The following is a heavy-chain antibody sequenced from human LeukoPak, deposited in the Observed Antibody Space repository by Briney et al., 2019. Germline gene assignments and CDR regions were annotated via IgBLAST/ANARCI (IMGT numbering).Heavy chain of an antibody. CDR1: GGSVNSGTYY. J-gene: IGHJ4*02. CDR2: IYYTGST. V-gene: IGHV4-61*01. D-gene: IGHD2-8*01. CDR3: ARGARYCTNAVCYWTPFDY. Sequence: SGTLSLTCTVSGGSVNSGTYYWNWIRQPPGKGLEWIGYIYYTGSTNYNPSLQSRATISVDTSKNQFSLKLSSVTAADTAVYYCARGARYCTNAVCYWTPFDYWGQGTLVTVSS.